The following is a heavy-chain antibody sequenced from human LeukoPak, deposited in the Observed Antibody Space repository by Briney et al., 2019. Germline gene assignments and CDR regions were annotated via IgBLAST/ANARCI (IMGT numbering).Heavy chain of an antibody. CDR2: FDPEDGET. V-gene: IGHV1-24*01. CDR3: ATVLAGGRLYYDFWSGYRRKQNWFDP. D-gene: IGHD3-3*01. J-gene: IGHJ5*02. CDR1: GYTLTELS. Sequence: ASVKVSCKVSGYTLTELSMHWVRQAPGKGLEWMGGFDPEDGETIYAQKFQGRVTMTEDTSTDTAYMELSSLRSEDTAVYYCATVLAGGRLYYDFWSGYRRKQNWFDPWGQGTLVTVSS.